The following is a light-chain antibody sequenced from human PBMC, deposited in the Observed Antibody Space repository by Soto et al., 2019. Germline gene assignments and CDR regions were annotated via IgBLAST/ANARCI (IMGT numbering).Light chain of an antibody. CDR2: EAT. CDR1: SSDVGSYNL. V-gene: IGLV2-23*01. CDR3: CSYAGSSTYV. J-gene: IGLJ1*01. Sequence: QSALTQPASVSGSPGQSITISCTGTSSDVGSYNLVSWYQQHPGKAPKFMIYEATKRPSGVSNRFSGPKSGNTASLTISGLQAEDEADYYCCSYAGSSTYVFGTGTKLTVL.